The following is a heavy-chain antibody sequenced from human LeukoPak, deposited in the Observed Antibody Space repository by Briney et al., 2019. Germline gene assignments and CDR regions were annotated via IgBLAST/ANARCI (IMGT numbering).Heavy chain of an antibody. V-gene: IGHV3-64*01. CDR2: ISSNEGRT. Sequence: GGSLRLSCAASGFTFSSFGMHWVRQAPGKGLEYVAAISSNEGRTYHANYVKDRFTISRDNSKNTLFLQMGSLRTDDMAVYYCTRDAPEIRFAFDIWGQGTMVTVS. J-gene: IGHJ3*02. CDR1: GFTFSSFG. CDR3: TRDAPEIRFAFDI.